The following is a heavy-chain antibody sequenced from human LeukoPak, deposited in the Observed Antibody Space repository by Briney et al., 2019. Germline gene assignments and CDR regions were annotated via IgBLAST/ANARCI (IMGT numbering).Heavy chain of an antibody. CDR2: TYYRIKWYN. V-gene: IGHV6-1*01. D-gene: IGHD2-15*01. CDR1: GDSVSSNSAA. Sequence: SQTLSLTCAISGDSVSSNSAAWNWIRQSPSRGLEWVGRTYYRIKWYNDYAVSVKSRITINPDTSKNQFSLQLNSVTPEDTAVYYCARARYCSGGSCYSPCVYGMDVWGQGTTVTASS. J-gene: IGHJ6*02. CDR3: ARARYCSGGSCYSPCVYGMDV.